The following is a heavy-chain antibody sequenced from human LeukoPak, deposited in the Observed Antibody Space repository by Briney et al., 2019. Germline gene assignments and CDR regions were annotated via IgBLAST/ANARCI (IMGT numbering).Heavy chain of an antibody. V-gene: IGHV3-49*04. D-gene: IGHD2-2*01. CDR1: GFTFGDYA. CDR3: ISCSSISCYAFDFDC. J-gene: IGHJ4*02. Sequence: GGSVRLSCTASGFTFGDYAMSWVRQAPGKGLEWVGFIRSKAYGGTTEYAASVKGRSTISRDDSKSIAYLQMNSLKTEDTAVYYCISCSSISCYAFDFDCWGQGTLVTVSS. CDR2: IRSKAYGGTT.